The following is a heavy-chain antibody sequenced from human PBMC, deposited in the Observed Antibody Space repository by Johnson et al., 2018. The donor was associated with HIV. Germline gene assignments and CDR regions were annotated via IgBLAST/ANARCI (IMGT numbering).Heavy chain of an antibody. CDR3: AMDRLGMDAFDI. D-gene: IGHD7-27*01. J-gene: IGHJ3*02. Sequence: QVQLVESGGGLVQPGGSLRLSCAASGFTFSSYAMSWVRQAPGKGLEWVAVVSYDGSNKYYADSVKGRFTISRDNSKNTLNLQMNSLRAEDTAVYYCAMDRLGMDAFDIWGQGTMVTVSS. CDR2: VSYDGSNK. V-gene: IGHV3-30*14. CDR1: GFTFSSYA.